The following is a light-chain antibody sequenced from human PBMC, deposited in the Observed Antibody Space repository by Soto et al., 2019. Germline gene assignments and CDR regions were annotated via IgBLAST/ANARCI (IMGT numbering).Light chain of an antibody. J-gene: IGLJ2*01. CDR3: GTWDSSLSVVV. CDR2: DNT. CDR1: SPNIGHNY. V-gene: IGLV1-51*01. Sequence: QSVLTQPPSVSAAPGKGVPTSCSGGSPNIGHNYVSWYQQLPGTAPKLLIYDNTKRPSGIPDRFSGSKSGTSATLGITGLQTGDEADYYCGTWDSSLSVVVFGGGTKLTVL.